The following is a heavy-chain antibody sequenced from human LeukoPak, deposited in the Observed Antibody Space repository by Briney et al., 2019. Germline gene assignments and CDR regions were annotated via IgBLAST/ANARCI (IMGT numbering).Heavy chain of an antibody. CDR3: ARARLSIVRGITNFDY. CDR1: GGSISTYY. D-gene: IGHD3-10*01. CDR2: INYSGST. V-gene: IGHV4-59*05. Sequence: PSETLSLTCTVSGGSISTYYWGWIRQPPGKGLEWIGSINYSGSTFYNPSLKSRVTISVDTSKNQFSLILSSVTAADTAVYFCARARLSIVRGITNFDYWGQGTVVTVSS. J-gene: IGHJ4*02.